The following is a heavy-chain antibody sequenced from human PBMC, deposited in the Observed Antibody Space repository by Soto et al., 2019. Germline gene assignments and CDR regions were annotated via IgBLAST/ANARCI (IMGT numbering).Heavy chain of an antibody. D-gene: IGHD5-12*01. J-gene: IGHJ6*01. Sequence: ASVKVSCKASGYTFTSYGISWVRQAPGQGLEWMGWISAYNGNTNYAQKLQGRVTMTTDTSTSTAYMELRSLRSDDTAVYYCTTDPVATRDYYYYGMDVWGQGTTVTVSS. CDR2: ISAYNGNT. CDR3: TTDPVATRDYYYYGMDV. V-gene: IGHV1-18*01. CDR1: GYTFTSYG.